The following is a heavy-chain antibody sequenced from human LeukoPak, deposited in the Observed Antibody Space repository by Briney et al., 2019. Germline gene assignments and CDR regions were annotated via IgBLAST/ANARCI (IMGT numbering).Heavy chain of an antibody. CDR3: ARGGVAAKHYFDF. Sequence: SETLSLTCTVSGGSISPLYWGWLRQAPGKGLEFIGYYYYSGSTNFNPSLKSRVTLSVDTSKSQFSLKLTSVTAADTAVYYCARGGVAAKHYFDFWGQGTLVTVSS. J-gene: IGHJ4*02. CDR2: YYYSGST. D-gene: IGHD3-10*01. V-gene: IGHV4-59*11. CDR1: GGSISPLY.